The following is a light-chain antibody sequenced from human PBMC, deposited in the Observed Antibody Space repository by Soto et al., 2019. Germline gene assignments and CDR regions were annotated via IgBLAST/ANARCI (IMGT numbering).Light chain of an antibody. J-gene: IGKJ1*01. V-gene: IGKV1-5*01. Sequence: NRMSKSLSTLSASVEVRVTITCRASQSISSWLAWYQQKPGKAPKLLIYDASSLESGVPSRFSGSGSGTEFTLTISSLQPDDFATYYCQQYNSYSQTFGQGTKVDIK. CDR3: QQYNSYSQT. CDR1: QSISSW. CDR2: DAS.